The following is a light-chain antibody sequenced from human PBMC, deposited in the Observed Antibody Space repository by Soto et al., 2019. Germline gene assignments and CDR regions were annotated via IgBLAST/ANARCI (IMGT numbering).Light chain of an antibody. CDR3: XXXGSSGT. V-gene: IGKV3-20*01. CDR2: GAS. CDR1: QSVSNNY. Sequence: EIVLTQSPGTLSLSPWERATLSCRASQSVSNNYLAWYQQKPGQAPRLLIYGASNRATGIPDRFSGSGSGTDFTLTISRLEPEDFAVXXXXXXGSSGTFGQGTKVDIK. J-gene: IGKJ1*01.